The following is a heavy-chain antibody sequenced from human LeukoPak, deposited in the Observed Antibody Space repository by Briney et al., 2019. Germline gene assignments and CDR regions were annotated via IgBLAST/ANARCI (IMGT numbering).Heavy chain of an antibody. D-gene: IGHD2-15*01. J-gene: IGHJ5*02. V-gene: IGHV4-61*02. Sequence: SETLSLTCTVSGGSISRGRYYWSWIRQPAGKGLEWIGRIYTGGSTNYNPSLKSRVTISFDTSKNQFSLKLSSVTAADTAVYYCARVDGSCSGGSCPSGNWFDPWGQGTLVTVSS. CDR3: ARVDGSCSGGSCPSGNWFDP. CDR1: GGSISRGRYY. CDR2: IYTGGST.